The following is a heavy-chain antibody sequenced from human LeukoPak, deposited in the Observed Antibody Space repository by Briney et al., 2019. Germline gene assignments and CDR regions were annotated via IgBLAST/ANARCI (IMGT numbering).Heavy chain of an antibody. CDR1: GYTFTSYD. CDR3: ARYQTGAYYYYGMDV. CDR2: ISDYNGNT. D-gene: IGHD2-8*02. J-gene: IGHJ6*02. Sequence: ASVKVSCKASGYTFTSYDIAWVRQAPGQGLEWMGWISDYNGNTNYAQNLQGRVTMTIDTSTRTAYMELRSLRSDDTAVYYCARYQTGAYYYYGMDVWGQGTTVTVSS. V-gene: IGHV1-18*01.